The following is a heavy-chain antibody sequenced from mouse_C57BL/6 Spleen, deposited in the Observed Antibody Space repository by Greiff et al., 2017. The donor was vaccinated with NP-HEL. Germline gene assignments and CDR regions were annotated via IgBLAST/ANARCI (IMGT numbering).Heavy chain of an antibody. Sequence: QVHVKQPGAELVKPGASVKMSCKASGYTFTSYWITWVKQRPGQGLEWIGDIYPGSGSTNYNEKFKSKATLTVDTSSSTAYMQLSSLTSEDSAVYYCARPHYYYGSSYWYFDVWGTGTTVTVSS. CDR2: IYPGSGST. V-gene: IGHV1-55*01. CDR3: ARPHYYYGSSYWYFDV. CDR1: GYTFTSYW. J-gene: IGHJ1*03. D-gene: IGHD1-1*01.